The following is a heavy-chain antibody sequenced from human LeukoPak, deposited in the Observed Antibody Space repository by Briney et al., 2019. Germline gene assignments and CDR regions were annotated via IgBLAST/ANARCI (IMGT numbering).Heavy chain of an antibody. Sequence: GASVKVSCKASGYTFTSYGISWVRQAPGQGLEWMGWISAYNGNTNYAQKLQGRVTMTTDTSTSTAYMELRSLRSDDTAVYYCARVGGLWFGELSVLSPYYYYYMDVWGKGTTVTISS. D-gene: IGHD3-10*01. J-gene: IGHJ6*03. CDR1: GYTFTSYG. CDR2: ISAYNGNT. CDR3: ARVGGLWFGELSVLSPYYYYYMDV. V-gene: IGHV1-18*01.